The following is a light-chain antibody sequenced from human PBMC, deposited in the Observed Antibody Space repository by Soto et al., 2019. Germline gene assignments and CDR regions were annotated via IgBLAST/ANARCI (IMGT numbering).Light chain of an antibody. CDR3: QQYNSYSRET. V-gene: IGKV1-5*03. Sequence: DIQMTQSPSTLSASVGDRVTITCRASQSISSWLAWYQQKPGKAPKLLIYTASSLKSGVPSRFSGSGSGTEFTLTISSLQPHDFATYYCQQYNSYSRETFGQGTKVEIK. CDR2: TAS. CDR1: QSISSW. J-gene: IGKJ1*01.